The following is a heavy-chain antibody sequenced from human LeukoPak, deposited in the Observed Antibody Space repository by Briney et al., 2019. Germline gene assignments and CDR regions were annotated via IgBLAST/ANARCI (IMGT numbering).Heavy chain of an antibody. J-gene: IGHJ4*02. CDR1: GFTFSSYS. Sequence: PGGSLRLSCAASGFTFSSYSMTWVRQAPGKGLEWVSSISSSSSYIYYADSVKGRFTISRDNAKNSLYLQMNSLRAEDTAVYYCARGGQAVAASFWGQGTLVTVSS. CDR3: ARGGQAVAASF. V-gene: IGHV3-21*01. D-gene: IGHD6-19*01. CDR2: ISSSSSYI.